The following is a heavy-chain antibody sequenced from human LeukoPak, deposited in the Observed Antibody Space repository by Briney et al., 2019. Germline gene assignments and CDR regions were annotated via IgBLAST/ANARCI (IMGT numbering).Heavy chain of an antibody. J-gene: IGHJ4*02. D-gene: IGHD6-6*01. CDR2: IYYSGST. V-gene: IGHV4-39*01. CDR1: GGSISSSSYY. Sequence: SETRSLTCAVSGGSISSSSYYWGWIRQPPGKGLEWIGNIYYSGSTYSNPSLKSRVTISVDMSKNQFSLKLSSVTAADTAVYYCARHSASYYFDYWGQGTLVTVSS. CDR3: ARHSASYYFDY.